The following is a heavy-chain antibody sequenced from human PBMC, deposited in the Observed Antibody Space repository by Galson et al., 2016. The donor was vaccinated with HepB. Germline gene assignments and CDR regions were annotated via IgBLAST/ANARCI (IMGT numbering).Heavy chain of an antibody. CDR1: GFTFSSCA. CDR3: ASVSDDYGKFDY. D-gene: IGHD4-17*01. Sequence: SLRLSCAASGFTFSSCAMSWVRQAPGKGLEWVSVISGRGGSTYYADSMKGRFTISRDNSKNTLYLQMNSLRAEDTAVYYCASVSDDYGKFDYWGQGTLVTVSS. J-gene: IGHJ4*02. CDR2: ISGRGGST. V-gene: IGHV3-23*01.